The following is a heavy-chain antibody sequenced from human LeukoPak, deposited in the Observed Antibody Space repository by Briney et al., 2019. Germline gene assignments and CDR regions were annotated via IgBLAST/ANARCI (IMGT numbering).Heavy chain of an antibody. Sequence: GRSLRLSCAVSEFTFSQFAMHWVRQAPGKGLEWVAVVSSHGNDGYYADSVKGRFTISRDNAKNSLYLQMNSLRAEDTAVYYCARADPDIVATMFDYWGQGTLVTVSS. CDR3: ARADPDIVATMFDY. CDR1: EFTFSQFA. D-gene: IGHD5-12*01. CDR2: VSSHGNDG. V-gene: IGHV3-30*07. J-gene: IGHJ4*02.